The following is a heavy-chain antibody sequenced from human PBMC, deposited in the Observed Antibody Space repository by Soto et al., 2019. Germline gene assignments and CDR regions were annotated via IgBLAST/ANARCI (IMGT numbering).Heavy chain of an antibody. Sequence: GASVKVSCKASGYTFTSYGISWVRQAPGQGLEWMGWISAYNGNTNYAQKLQGRVTMTTDTSTSTAYMELRSLRSDDTAVYYCARDPPDIVLMVYAMHYYYYGMDVWGQGTTVTVS. V-gene: IGHV1-18*01. CDR3: ARDPPDIVLMVYAMHYYYYGMDV. D-gene: IGHD2-8*01. CDR2: ISAYNGNT. CDR1: GYTFTSYG. J-gene: IGHJ6*02.